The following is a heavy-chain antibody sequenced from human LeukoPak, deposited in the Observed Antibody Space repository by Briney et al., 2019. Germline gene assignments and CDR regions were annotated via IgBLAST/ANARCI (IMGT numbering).Heavy chain of an antibody. CDR2: INSDGSTI. V-gene: IGHV3-74*01. CDR3: ARVTVSSSEVIFDY. D-gene: IGHD1-20*01. Sequence: GGSLRLSCAASGFTFSSYWMHWVRQAPGKGLVWVSRINSDGSTITYADSVKGRFTISRDNAKNTLYLQMNSLRAEDTAVYYCARVTVSSSEVIFDYWGQGSGVTVSS. CDR1: GFTFSSYW. J-gene: IGHJ4*02.